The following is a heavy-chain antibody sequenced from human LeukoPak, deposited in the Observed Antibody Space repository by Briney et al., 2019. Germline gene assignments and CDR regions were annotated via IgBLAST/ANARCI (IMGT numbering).Heavy chain of an antibody. Sequence: SETLSLTCAVSGYSISSGYYWGWIRQPPGKGLEWIGSIYHSGSTYYNPSLKSRVTISVDTSKNQFSLKLSSVTAADTAVYYCAKNTWELLQWGQGTLVTVSS. J-gene: IGHJ4*02. CDR2: IYHSGST. CDR1: GYSISSGYY. D-gene: IGHD1-26*01. CDR3: AKNTWELLQ. V-gene: IGHV4-38-2*01.